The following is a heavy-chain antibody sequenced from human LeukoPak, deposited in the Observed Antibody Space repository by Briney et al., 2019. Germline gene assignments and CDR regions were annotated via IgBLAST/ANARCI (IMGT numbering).Heavy chain of an antibody. CDR1: GGSISSGGYY. CDR2: IYYSGST. V-gene: IGHV4-30-4*08. CDR3: ARVASGYYYPLQY. Sequence: SETLSLTCTVSGGSISSGGYYWSWIRQHPGKGLEWIGYIYYSGSTYYNPSLKSRVSISVDTSENQFSLRLSSVTAADTAVYYCARVASGYYYPLQYWGQGTLVTVSS. D-gene: IGHD3-22*01. J-gene: IGHJ1*01.